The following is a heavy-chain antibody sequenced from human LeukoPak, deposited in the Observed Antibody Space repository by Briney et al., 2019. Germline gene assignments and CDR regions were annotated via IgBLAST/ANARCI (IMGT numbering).Heavy chain of an antibody. V-gene: IGHV1-18*01. CDR2: ISAYNGNT. Sequence: ASVKVSCKASGYTFTSYGISWVRQAPGQGLEWMGWISAYNGNTNYAQKLQGRVTMTTDTSTSTAYMELRSLRSDDTAVYYCARDLEWEQHNAFDIWGQGTMVTVSS. J-gene: IGHJ3*02. CDR3: ARDLEWEQHNAFDI. CDR1: GYTFTSYG. D-gene: IGHD1-26*01.